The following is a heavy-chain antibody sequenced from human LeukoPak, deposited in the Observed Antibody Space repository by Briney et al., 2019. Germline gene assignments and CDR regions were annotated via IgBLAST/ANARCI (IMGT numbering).Heavy chain of an antibody. D-gene: IGHD3-10*01. CDR1: GYTFTSYY. CDR2: INPSGGST. J-gene: IGHJ4*02. V-gene: IGHV1-46*01. CDR3: ARSVWFGELYL. Sequence: GASVKVSCKASGYTFTSYYMHWVRQAPGQGLEWMGIINPSGGSTSYAQKLQGRVTMTRDTSTSTVYMELSSLRSEDTAVYYCARSVWFGELYLWGQGTLVTVSS.